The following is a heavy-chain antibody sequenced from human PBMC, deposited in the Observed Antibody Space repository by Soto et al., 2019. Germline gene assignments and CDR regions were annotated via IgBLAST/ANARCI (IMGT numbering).Heavy chain of an antibody. V-gene: IGHV3-30*04. CDR2: ISYDGSNK. D-gene: IGHD3-3*02. CDR1: GFTFSSYA. CDR3: ARPVSPSIPGNAFDI. J-gene: IGHJ3*02. Sequence: GGSLRLSCAASGFTFSSYAMHWVRQAPGKGLEWVAVISYDGSNKYYADSVKGRFTISRDNSKNTLYLQMNSLRAEDSAVYYCARPVSPSIPGNAFDIWGQGTMVTVSS.